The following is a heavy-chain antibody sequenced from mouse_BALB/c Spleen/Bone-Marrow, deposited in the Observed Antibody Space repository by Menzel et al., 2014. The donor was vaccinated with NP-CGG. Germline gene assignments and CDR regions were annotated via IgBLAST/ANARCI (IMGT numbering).Heavy chain of an antibody. V-gene: IGHV1S81*02. CDR3: TRGRTWDFDY. Sequence: QVQLQHSGAELVKPGASVKLSCKASGYTFTSYYTYWVKQRPGQGLEWIGEINPSNGGTNFNEKFKSRATLTVDKSSSTAYMQLSSLTSEDSAVYYCTRGRTWDFDYWGQGTTLTVSS. J-gene: IGHJ2*01. CDR1: GYTFTSYY. D-gene: IGHD4-1*01. CDR2: INPSNGGT.